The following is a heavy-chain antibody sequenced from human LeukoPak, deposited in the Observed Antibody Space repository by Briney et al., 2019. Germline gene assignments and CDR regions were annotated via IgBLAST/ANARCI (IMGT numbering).Heavy chain of an antibody. J-gene: IGHJ6*03. Sequence: SETLSLTCTVSGGSISSSSYYWGWIRQPPGKGLEWIGSISYSGSTYYNPSLKSRVTISVDKSKNQFSLKLSSVTAADTAVYYCAGPRYSGSYYPRDYYYYYMDVWGKGTTVTVSS. CDR3: AGPRYSGSYYPRDYYYYYMDV. CDR2: ISYSGST. V-gene: IGHV4-39*07. D-gene: IGHD1-26*01. CDR1: GGSISSSSYY.